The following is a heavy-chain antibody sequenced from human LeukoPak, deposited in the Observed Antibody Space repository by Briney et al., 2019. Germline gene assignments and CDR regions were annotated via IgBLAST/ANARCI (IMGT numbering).Heavy chain of an antibody. CDR2: ISWNSGRI. CDR3: AREGGDNSGYFDY. V-gene: IGHV3-9*01. CDR1: GFTFDDYA. Sequence: PGGSLRLSCAASGFTFDDYAMHWVRQAPGKGLEWVSGISWNSGRINYVDSVKGRFTISRDNAKNSLYLQMNSLRAEDTAVYYCAREGGDNSGYFDYWGQGTLVTVSS. J-gene: IGHJ4*02. D-gene: IGHD6-19*01.